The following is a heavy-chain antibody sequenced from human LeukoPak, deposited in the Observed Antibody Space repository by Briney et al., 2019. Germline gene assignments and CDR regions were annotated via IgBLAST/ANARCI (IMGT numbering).Heavy chain of an antibody. Sequence: GGSLRLSCAASGFSVSNNYMTWVRQAQGKGLEWVSLISTGGSPYYTDSVKGRFTISRDNSKNTLFLQMNSLRAEDTAVYYCVRGFRGYSFEYWGQGTLVTVSS. V-gene: IGHV3-53*01. J-gene: IGHJ4*02. CDR3: VRGFRGYSFEY. CDR2: ISTGGSP. CDR1: GFSVSNNY.